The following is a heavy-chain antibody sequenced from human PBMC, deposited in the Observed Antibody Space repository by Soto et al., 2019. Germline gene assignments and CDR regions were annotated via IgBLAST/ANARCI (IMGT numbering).Heavy chain of an antibody. V-gene: IGHV3-23*01. CDR1: GFSISTNA. CDR3: ARRSYCSSPRRAKFTHY. CDR2: ISESGGST. D-gene: IGHD2-2*01. J-gene: IGHJ4*02. Sequence: GGSLRLCCAASGFSISTNAMYWVRQAPGKGLEWVSAISESGGSTYYADSVKGRFTLSRDNSKNTLYLQVNSLRPEDTAVYYCARRSYCSSPRRAKFTHYRGKGTLLTLSS.